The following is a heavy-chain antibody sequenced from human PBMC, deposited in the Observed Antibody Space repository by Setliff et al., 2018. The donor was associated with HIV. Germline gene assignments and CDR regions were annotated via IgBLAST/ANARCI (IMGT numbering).Heavy chain of an antibody. V-gene: IGHV4-30-2*01. D-gene: IGHD3-9*01. CDR2: IDQSGDT. CDR3: ASLNYDSLSGSWTYSDY. J-gene: IGHJ4*02. Sequence: NPSETLSLTCAVSGDSINSGGYSWSWIRQPPGKGLEWIGYIDQSGDTYYTPFLKSRVTISVDRSNSHFSLNRSSVTAADTAVYYCASLNYDSLSGSWTYSDYWGQGTLVTVSS. CDR1: GDSINSGGYS.